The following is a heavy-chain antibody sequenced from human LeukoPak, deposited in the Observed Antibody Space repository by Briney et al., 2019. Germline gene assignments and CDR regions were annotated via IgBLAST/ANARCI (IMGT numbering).Heavy chain of an antibody. CDR1: GYTFTSYG. J-gene: IGHJ3*02. D-gene: IGHD3-22*01. V-gene: IGHV1-18*01. CDR2: ISAYNGNT. Sequence: GPSVKVSCKASGYTFTSYGISWVRQAPGQGLEWMGWISAYNGNTNYAQKLQGRVTMTTDTSTSTAYMELRSLRSDDTAVYYCARDGVRTTMIVVVPQGAFDIWGQGTMVTVSS. CDR3: ARDGVRTTMIVVVPQGAFDI.